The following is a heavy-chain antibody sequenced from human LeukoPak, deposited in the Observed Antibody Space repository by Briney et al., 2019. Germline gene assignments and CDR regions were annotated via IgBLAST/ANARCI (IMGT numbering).Heavy chain of an antibody. CDR3: ARVTRRYCTNGVCYIDY. V-gene: IGHV3-21*01. D-gene: IGHD2-8*01. J-gene: IGHJ4*02. Sequence: GGSLRLSCAASGFTFSSYSMNWVRQAPGEGLEWVSSISSSSSYIYYADSVKGRFTISRDNAKNSLYLQMNSLRAEDTAVYYCARVTRRYCTNGVCYIDYWGQGTLVTVSS. CDR1: GFTFSSYS. CDR2: ISSSSSYI.